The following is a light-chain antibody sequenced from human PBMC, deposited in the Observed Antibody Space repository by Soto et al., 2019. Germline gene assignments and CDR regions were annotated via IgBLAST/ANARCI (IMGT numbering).Light chain of an antibody. CDR2: AAS. Sequence: EIVLTQSPGTLSLSPGERATLSCRDSQSIGSSHLAWYQQKRGQAPRVVIFAASSRATGIPDRFRGSGSGTDFTLTIDRLEPEDFAVYYCQQYGGSPRTFGQGTKVDIK. CDR1: QSIGSSH. J-gene: IGKJ1*01. V-gene: IGKV3-20*01. CDR3: QQYGGSPRT.